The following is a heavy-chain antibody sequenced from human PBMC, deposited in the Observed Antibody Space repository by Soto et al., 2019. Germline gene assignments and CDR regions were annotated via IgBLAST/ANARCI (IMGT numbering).Heavy chain of an antibody. Sequence: ASVKVSFKVSRSTFTMNGSGWGRQSPVQRLDWMGWIITYNENMDSAPKFQDRLTMTTDTSTTTAYMELSNLRSDDTALYYCAYGGGTTTGDYYFDLWGQGTPVTV. CDR1: RSTFTMNG. V-gene: IGHV1-18*04. D-gene: IGHD1-26*01. CDR2: IITYNENM. J-gene: IGHJ4*02. CDR3: AYGGGTTTGDYYFDL.